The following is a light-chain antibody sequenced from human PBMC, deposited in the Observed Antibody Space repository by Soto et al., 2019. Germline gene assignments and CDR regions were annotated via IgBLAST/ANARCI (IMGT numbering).Light chain of an antibody. Sequence: AIQMTQSPSSLSATVGDRVTITCRASQGIRNDLGWYQQKPGKAPKLLIYAASSLQSGVPSRFSGSGSGTDFTLAISSLQPEDFATYYCLQDYNYPRTFGQGTKVEIK. V-gene: IGKV1-6*01. CDR3: LQDYNYPRT. CDR2: AAS. J-gene: IGKJ1*01. CDR1: QGIRND.